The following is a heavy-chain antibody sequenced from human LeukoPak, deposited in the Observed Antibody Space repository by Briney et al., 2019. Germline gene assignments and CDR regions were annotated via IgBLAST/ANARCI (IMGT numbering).Heavy chain of an antibody. Sequence: GESLKIHCQGSGYSLTQYWIVWVRQLPGQRLEWIGIIYPGDSDTRYSPSFQGQVTISADKSISTAFLQWSSLQASDTAMYYCARSSAMTYNGPRDYWGQGTLVTVSS. V-gene: IGHV5-51*01. CDR2: IYPGDSDT. CDR3: ARSSAMTYNGPRDY. J-gene: IGHJ4*02. CDR1: GYSLTQYW. D-gene: IGHD3-10*01.